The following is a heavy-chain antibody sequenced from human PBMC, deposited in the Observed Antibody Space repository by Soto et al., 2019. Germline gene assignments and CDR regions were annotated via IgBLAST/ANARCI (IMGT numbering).Heavy chain of an antibody. CDR1: DGSFSCYY. D-gene: IGHD1-26*01. Sequence: SETLSLTCAVYDGSFSCYYWSWIRQPPGKGLEWIGEINHSGSTNYNPSLKSRVTISVDTSKNQFSLKLSSVTAADTAVYYCARDSRGSYGVDYWAQGTLVTVSS. J-gene: IGHJ4*02. V-gene: IGHV4-34*01. CDR3: ARDSRGSYGVDY. CDR2: INHSGST.